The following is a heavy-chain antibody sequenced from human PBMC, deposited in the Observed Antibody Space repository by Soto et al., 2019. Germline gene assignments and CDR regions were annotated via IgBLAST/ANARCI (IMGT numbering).Heavy chain of an antibody. D-gene: IGHD6-19*01. CDR1: GGSISSYY. CDR2: IYYSGST. J-gene: IGHJ3*02. V-gene: IGHV4-59*01. CDR3: ARLGIAVAGADAFDI. Sequence: KTSETLSLTCTVSGGSISSYYWSWIRQPPGKGLEWIGYIYYSGSTNYNPSLKSRVTISVDTSKNQFSLKLSSVTAADTAVYYCARLGIAVAGADAFDIWGQGTMVTVSS.